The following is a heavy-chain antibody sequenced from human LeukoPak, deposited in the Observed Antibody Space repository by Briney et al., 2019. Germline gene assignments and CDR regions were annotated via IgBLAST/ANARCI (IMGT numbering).Heavy chain of an antibody. D-gene: IGHD2-15*01. CDR2: ISAYNGNI. Sequence: ASVKVSCKASGYTFTSYGISWVRQAPGQGLEWMGWISAYNGNINYAQKLQGRVTMTTDTSTSAAYMELRSLRSDDTAVYYCARRDCSGGSCYTGIDYWGQGTLVTVSS. V-gene: IGHV1-18*01. CDR3: ARRDCSGGSCYTGIDY. J-gene: IGHJ4*02. CDR1: GYTFTSYG.